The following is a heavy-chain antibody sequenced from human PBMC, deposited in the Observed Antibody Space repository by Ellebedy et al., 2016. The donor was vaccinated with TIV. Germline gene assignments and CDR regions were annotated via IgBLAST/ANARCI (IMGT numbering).Heavy chain of an antibody. CDR1: GVTFSRYA. CDR2: LIPMYGKT. D-gene: IGHD3-10*01. Sequence: AASVKVSCKASGVTFSRYAVSWVRQAPGQGLEWMGTLIPMYGKTHYAQKLQGRVTIAADESTNTACMELSSPKSDDTGIYYCARGEYRNWFDPWGQGTLVTVSS. V-gene: IGHV1-69*13. J-gene: IGHJ5*02. CDR3: ARGEYRNWFDP.